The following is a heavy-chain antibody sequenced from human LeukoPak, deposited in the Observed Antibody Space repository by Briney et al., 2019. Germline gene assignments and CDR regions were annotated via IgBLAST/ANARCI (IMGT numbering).Heavy chain of an antibody. J-gene: IGHJ4*02. CDR2: INNDGSST. CDR1: GFTFSSYL. Sequence: GGSLRLSCAASGFTFSSYLMHWIRQAPGKGLVWVSRINNDGSSTNYADSVKGRFTISRDNAKNTVYLQMNSLRGEGTAVYYCVRDPPGEGVDYWGQGTLVAVSS. V-gene: IGHV3-74*01. D-gene: IGHD2-21*01. CDR3: VRDPPGEGVDY.